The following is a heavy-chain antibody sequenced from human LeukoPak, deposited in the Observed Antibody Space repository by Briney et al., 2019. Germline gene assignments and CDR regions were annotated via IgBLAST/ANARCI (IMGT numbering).Heavy chain of an antibody. D-gene: IGHD1-26*01. V-gene: IGHV5-51*01. CDR3: ATQIGSYSNAFDI. J-gene: IGHJ3*02. CDR1: GYSFTSYW. Sequence: GESLKISCKGSGYSFTSYWIGWVCQMPGKGLEWMGIIYPGDSDTRYSPSFQGQVTISADKSISTAYLQWSSLKASDTAMYYCATQIGSYSNAFDIWGQGTMVTVSS. CDR2: IYPGDSDT.